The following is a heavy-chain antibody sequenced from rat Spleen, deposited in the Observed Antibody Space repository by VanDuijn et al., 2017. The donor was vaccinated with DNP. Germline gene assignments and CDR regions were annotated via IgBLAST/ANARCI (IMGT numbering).Heavy chain of an antibody. Sequence: EVQLQESGPGLVKPSQSLSLTCSVSGYSITSNYWGWIRKFPGNKMEYIGHISYSGSTNYNPLLKSRISISRDTSKNQFFLQLNSVTPEDTATYYCARWTRYFDYWGQGVMVTVSS. D-gene: IGHD1-4*01. J-gene: IGHJ2*01. CDR2: ISYSGST. CDR3: ARWTRYFDY. V-gene: IGHV3-1*01. CDR1: GYSITSNY.